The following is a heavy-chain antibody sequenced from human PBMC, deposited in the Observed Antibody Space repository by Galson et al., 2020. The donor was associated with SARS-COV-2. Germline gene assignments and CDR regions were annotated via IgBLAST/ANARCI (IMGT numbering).Heavy chain of an antibody. J-gene: IGHJ4*02. V-gene: IGHV4-61*02. Sequence: SETLSLTCAVYGGSISSGDYYWSWIRQPAGKGLEWIGRISTIGSTNYNPSLKSRVSISIDTSKNQFSLRLSSVTAADTAVYFCARDQDGDYPYYWGQGPLVTVSS. D-gene: IGHD4-17*01. CDR3: ARDQDGDYPYY. CDR1: GGSISSGDYY. CDR2: ISTIGST.